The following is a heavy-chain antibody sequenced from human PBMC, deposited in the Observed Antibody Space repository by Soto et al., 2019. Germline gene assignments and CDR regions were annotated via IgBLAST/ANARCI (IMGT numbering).Heavy chain of an antibody. CDR1: GFIFSSYG. Sequence: QVQLVESGGGVVQPGRALRLSCEASGFIFSSYGMHWVRQAPGKGLEWVAVISNDALNKYYADSVRGRFSISRDDSKNTLYLQMNSRRAEDTAVYYCARPRWDYYYYYGMDVWGQGTTVTVSS. CDR3: ARPRWDYYYYYGMDV. V-gene: IGHV3-30*03. J-gene: IGHJ6*02. CDR2: ISNDALNK. D-gene: IGHD1-26*01.